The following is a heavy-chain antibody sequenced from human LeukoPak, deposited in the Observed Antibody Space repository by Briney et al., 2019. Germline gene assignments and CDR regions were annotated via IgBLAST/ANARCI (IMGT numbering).Heavy chain of an antibody. V-gene: IGHV7-4-1*02. CDR3: ARDLGGSGYYYGSAFDI. J-gene: IGHJ3*02. CDR1: GYTFTSYG. CDR2: INTNTGNP. Sequence: ASVKVSCKASGYTFTSYGISWVRQAPGQGLEWMGWINTNTGNPTYAQGFTGRFVFSLDTSVSTAYLQISSLKAEDTAVYYCARDLGGSGYYYGSAFDIWGQGTMVTVSS. D-gene: IGHD3-22*01.